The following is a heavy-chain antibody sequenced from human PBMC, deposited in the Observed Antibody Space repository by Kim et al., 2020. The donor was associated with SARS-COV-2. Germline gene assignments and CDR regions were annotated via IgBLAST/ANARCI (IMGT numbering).Heavy chain of an antibody. J-gene: IGHJ4*02. Sequence: GGSLRLSCAASGFTFSSYGMHWVRQAPGKGLEWVAVISYDGSNKYYADSVKGRFTISRDNSKNTLYLQMNSLRAEDTAVYYCAKGESDILTGYYENHFDYWGQGTLVTVSS. CDR1: GFTFSSYG. CDR3: AKGESDILTGYYENHFDY. CDR2: ISYDGSNK. V-gene: IGHV3-30*18. D-gene: IGHD3-9*01.